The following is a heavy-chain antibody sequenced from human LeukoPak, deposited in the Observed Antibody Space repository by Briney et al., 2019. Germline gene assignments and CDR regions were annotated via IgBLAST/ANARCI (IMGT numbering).Heavy chain of an antibody. D-gene: IGHD2-15*01. CDR1: GGTFSSYA. CDR3: ASGHLPLTLGYCSGGSCPDYYYYYGMDV. Sequence: AVKVSCKASGGTFSSYAISWVRQAPGQGLEWMGVIIPIFGTANYAQKFQGRVTITADESTSTAYMELSSLRSEDTAVYYCASGHLPLTLGYCSGGSCPDYYYYYGMDVWGQGTTVTVSS. J-gene: IGHJ6*02. CDR2: IIPIFGTA. V-gene: IGHV1-69*01.